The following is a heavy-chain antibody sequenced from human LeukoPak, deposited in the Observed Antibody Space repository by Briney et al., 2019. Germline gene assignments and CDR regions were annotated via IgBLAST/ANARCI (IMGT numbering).Heavy chain of an antibody. Sequence: GGSLRLSCAASGFTFSSYPMSWVRQAPGKGLEWVSVIIGSGITTFYADSVKGRFTISRDNSKNTLYLHMNSLRAEDTAIYYCAKLWTGTYPRYFDYWGQGTLVTVSS. D-gene: IGHD3/OR15-3a*01. J-gene: IGHJ4*02. V-gene: IGHV3-23*01. CDR3: AKLWTGTYPRYFDY. CDR2: IIGSGITT. CDR1: GFTFSSYP.